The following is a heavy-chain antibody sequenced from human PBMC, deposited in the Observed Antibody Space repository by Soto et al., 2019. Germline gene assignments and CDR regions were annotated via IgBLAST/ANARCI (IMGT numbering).Heavy chain of an antibody. Sequence: QVQLQESGPGLVKPSETLSLTCTFSGSSIIGYYWTWIRQSPERGLEWVGYVHYSGSANYNPSLNTRLTMSVDRSKSQFSLRLGSVTDADTAVYFCARGVGGSGLTWFDPWGRGTLVTVSS. D-gene: IGHD6-19*01. J-gene: IGHJ5*02. CDR3: ARGVGGSGLTWFDP. CDR1: GSSIIGYY. V-gene: IGHV4-59*12. CDR2: VHYSGSA.